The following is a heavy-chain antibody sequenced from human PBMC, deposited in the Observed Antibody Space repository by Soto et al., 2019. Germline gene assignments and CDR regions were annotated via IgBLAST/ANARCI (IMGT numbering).Heavy chain of an antibody. CDR2: ISSSGSTI. J-gene: IGHJ4*02. CDR3: ARDRDYYDSSGYCDY. Sequence: GGSLRLSCAASGFTFSSYEMNWVRQAPGKGLEWVSYISSSGSTIYHADSVKGRFTISRDNAKNSLYLQMNSLRAEDTAVYYCARDRDYYDSSGYCDYWGQGTLVTVSS. CDR1: GFTFSSYE. V-gene: IGHV3-48*03. D-gene: IGHD3-22*01.